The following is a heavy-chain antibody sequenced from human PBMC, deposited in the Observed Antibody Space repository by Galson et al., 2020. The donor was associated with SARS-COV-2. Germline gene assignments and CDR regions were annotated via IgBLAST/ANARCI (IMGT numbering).Heavy chain of an antibody. D-gene: IGHD5-12*01. CDR3: ARDQDGYNDF. Sequence: GESLKISCAASGFTFSSYWMSWVRQAPGKGLARVANVKQDGSDRYYVDSVKGRFTISSDYAKNSVYLQMNSLRAEDTAVYYCARDQDGYNDFWGQGTLVTVSS. V-gene: IGHV3-7*01. CDR2: VKQDGSDR. CDR1: GFTFSSYW. J-gene: IGHJ4*02.